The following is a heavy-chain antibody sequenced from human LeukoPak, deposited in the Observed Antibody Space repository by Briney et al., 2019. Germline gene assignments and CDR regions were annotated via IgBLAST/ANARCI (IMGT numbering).Heavy chain of an antibody. J-gene: IGHJ5*02. CDR2: INPNSGGT. D-gene: IGHD1-26*01. Sequence: ASVKVSCMASGYTFTGYYMHWVRLAPGQGLEWMGWINPNSGGTNYAQKFQGRVTMTRDTSISTAYMELSRLRSDDTAVYYCARYLRGSSWFDPWGQGTLVTVSS. CDR1: GYTFTGYY. CDR3: ARYLRGSSWFDP. V-gene: IGHV1-2*02.